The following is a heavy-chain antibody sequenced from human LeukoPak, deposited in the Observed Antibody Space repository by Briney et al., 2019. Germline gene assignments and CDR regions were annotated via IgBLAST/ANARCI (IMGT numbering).Heavy chain of an antibody. CDR3: ARRTYYDAFDI. Sequence: SETLSLTCTVSGGSISSGSYYWSWIRQPAGKGLEWIGHIYTSGSTNYNPSLKSRVTISVDTSKNQFSLKLSSVTAADTAVYYCARRTYYDAFDIWGQGTMVTVSS. CDR1: GGSISSGSYY. J-gene: IGHJ3*02. CDR2: IYTSGST. V-gene: IGHV4-61*09. D-gene: IGHD3-10*01.